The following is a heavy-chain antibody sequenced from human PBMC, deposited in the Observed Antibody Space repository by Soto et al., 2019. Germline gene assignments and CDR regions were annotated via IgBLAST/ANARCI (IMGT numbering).Heavy chain of an antibody. CDR1: GGSISSSSYY. CDR2: IYYSGST. D-gene: IGHD5-18*01. CDR3: ACIFSGGYGYGFYYYGMDV. Sequence: SEPLSLTYTVSGGSISSSSYYWGWIRQPPGKGLEWIGSIYYSGSTYYNPSLKSRVTISVDTSKNQFSLKLSSVTAADTAVYYCACIFSGGYGYGFYYYGMDVWGQGTTVT. J-gene: IGHJ6*02. V-gene: IGHV4-39*01.